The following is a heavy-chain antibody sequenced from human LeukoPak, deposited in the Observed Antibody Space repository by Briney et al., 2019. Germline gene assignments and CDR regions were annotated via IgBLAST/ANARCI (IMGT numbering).Heavy chain of an antibody. D-gene: IGHD1-14*01. J-gene: IGHJ4*02. CDR2: ISYDGSNK. CDR1: GFTFSSYA. CDR3: AADPGPRRFDY. V-gene: IGHV3-30-3*01. Sequence: GGSLRLSCAASGFTFSSYAMHWVRQAPGKGLEWVAVISYDGSNKYYADSVKGRFTISRDNSKNTLYLQMNSLRAEDTAVYYCAADPGPRRFDYWGRGTLVTVSS.